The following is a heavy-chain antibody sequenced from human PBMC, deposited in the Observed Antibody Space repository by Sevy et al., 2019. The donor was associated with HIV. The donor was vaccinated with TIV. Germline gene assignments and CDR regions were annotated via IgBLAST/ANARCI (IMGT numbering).Heavy chain of an antibody. CDR1: GYTFTSYG. V-gene: IGHV1-18*01. CDR2: ISAYNGNT. CDR3: ARETLWFGQIYYYYYYGMDV. D-gene: IGHD3-10*01. J-gene: IGHJ6*02. Sequence: ASVKVSCKASGYTFTSYGISWVRQAPGQGLEWMGWISAYNGNTNYAQKLQGRVTMTTDTSTRTAYMELRSLRSDDTAVYYCARETLWFGQIYYYYYYGMDVWGQGTTVTVSS.